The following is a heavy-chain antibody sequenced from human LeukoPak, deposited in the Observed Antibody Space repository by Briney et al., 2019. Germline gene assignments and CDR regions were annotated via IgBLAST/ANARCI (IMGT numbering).Heavy chain of an antibody. CDR3: ARAYRDFDWLLPFDY. CDR1: GGTFSSYA. CDR2: IIPIFGTA. V-gene: IGHV1-69*06. D-gene: IGHD3-9*01. J-gene: IGHJ4*02. Sequence: SVKVSCKASGGTFSSYAISWVRQAPGQGLEWMGGIIPIFGTANYAQKFQGRVTITADKSTSTAYMELSSLRSEDTAVYYCARAYRDFDWLLPFDYWGQGTLVTVSS.